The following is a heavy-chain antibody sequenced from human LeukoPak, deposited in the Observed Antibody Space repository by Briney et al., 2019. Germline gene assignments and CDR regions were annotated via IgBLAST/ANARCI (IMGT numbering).Heavy chain of an antibody. CDR1: GGSISSYY. J-gene: IGHJ5*02. Sequence: PSETQSLTCTVSGGSISSYYWSWIRQPPGKGLEWIGYIYYSGSTNYNPSLKSRVTISVDTSKNQFFLKLSSVTAADTAVYYCARVPTENWFDPWGQGSLVSVSS. CDR2: IYYSGST. CDR3: ARVPTENWFDP. D-gene: IGHD4-11*01. V-gene: IGHV4-59*01.